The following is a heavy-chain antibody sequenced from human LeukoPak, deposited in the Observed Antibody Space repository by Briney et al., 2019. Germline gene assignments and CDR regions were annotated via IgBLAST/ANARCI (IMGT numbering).Heavy chain of an antibody. Sequence: GGSLRLSCAASGFIFSSYEMNWVRQAPGKGLEWVSYISSSSSYIYYADSVKGRFTISRDNAKNSLYLQMNSLRAEDTAVYYCARTRYSSGRYTDYWGQGTLVTVSS. CDR3: ARTRYSSGRYTDY. V-gene: IGHV3-21*01. CDR1: GFIFSSYE. CDR2: ISSSSSYI. D-gene: IGHD6-19*01. J-gene: IGHJ4*02.